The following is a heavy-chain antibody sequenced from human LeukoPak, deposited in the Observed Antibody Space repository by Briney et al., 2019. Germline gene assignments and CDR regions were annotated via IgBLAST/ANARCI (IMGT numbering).Heavy chain of an antibody. Sequence: PSETLSLTCTVSGGSISSYYWSWIQQPPGKGLEWIGYIYYSGSTNYNPSLKSRVTISVDTSKNQFSLKLSSVTAADTAVYYCASHDSSGYYDYWGQGTLVTVSS. V-gene: IGHV4-59*01. D-gene: IGHD3-22*01. J-gene: IGHJ4*02. CDR1: GGSISSYY. CDR2: IYYSGST. CDR3: ASHDSSGYYDY.